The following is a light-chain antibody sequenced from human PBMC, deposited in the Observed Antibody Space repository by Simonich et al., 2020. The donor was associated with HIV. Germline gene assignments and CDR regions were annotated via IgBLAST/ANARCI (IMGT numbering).Light chain of an antibody. CDR1: QSISNW. Sequence: DIQMTQSPSTLSASAGDRGTITCRASQSISNWLAWDQQKPGKAPKLLIYQASSLESGVPSRFSGSRSGTEFTLTIRSLQPVDFATYYCQQYNSYSYTFGQGTKLEIK. V-gene: IGKV1-5*03. CDR2: QAS. J-gene: IGKJ2*01. CDR3: QQYNSYSYT.